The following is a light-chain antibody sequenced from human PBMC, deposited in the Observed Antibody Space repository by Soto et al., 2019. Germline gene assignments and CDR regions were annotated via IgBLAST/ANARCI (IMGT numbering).Light chain of an antibody. J-gene: IGLJ3*02. V-gene: IGLV1-47*01. Sequence: QPVLTQPPSASGTPGQSVTISCSGRTSNIGSNLVYWYQQLPGTAPKLLIYRNNQRPTGVPDRFSGSKSGTSASLAISGLRSEDEADYYCATWDDSLSVGVFGGGTKLTVL. CDR1: TSNIGSNL. CDR2: RNN. CDR3: ATWDDSLSVGV.